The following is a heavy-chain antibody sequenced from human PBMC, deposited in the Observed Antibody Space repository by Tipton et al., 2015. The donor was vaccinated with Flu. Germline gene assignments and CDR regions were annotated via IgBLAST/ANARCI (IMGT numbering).Heavy chain of an antibody. CDR3: ARAPPEYYDSSGYPHFDY. J-gene: IGHJ4*02. CDR1: GGSISSGSYY. V-gene: IGHV4-61*02. Sequence: TLSLTCTVSGGSISSGSYYWSWIRQPAGKGLEWIGRIYTSGSTNYNPSLKSRVTISVDTSKNQFSLKLSSVTAADTAVYYCARAPPEYYDSSGYPHFDYWGQGTLVTVSS. D-gene: IGHD3-22*01. CDR2: IYTSGST.